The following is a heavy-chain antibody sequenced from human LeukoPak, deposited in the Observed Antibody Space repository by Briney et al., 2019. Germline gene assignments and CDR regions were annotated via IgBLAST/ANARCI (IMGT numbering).Heavy chain of an antibody. CDR2: INPSGGSA. Sequence: GASVKVSCKASGYTFTSYYLHWVRQAPGQGLERIGIINPSGGSASYAQKFQGRDTMTRDTSTSTVYLELSSLRSGDTAVYYCARATQSWFDPWGQGTLVTVSS. J-gene: IGHJ5*02. V-gene: IGHV1-46*01. CDR3: ARATQSWFDP. CDR1: GYTFTSYY.